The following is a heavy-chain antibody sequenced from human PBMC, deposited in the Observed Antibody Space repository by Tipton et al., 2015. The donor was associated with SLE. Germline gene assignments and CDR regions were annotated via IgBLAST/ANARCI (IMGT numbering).Heavy chain of an antibody. Sequence: LRLSCTVSGGSISSSSYYWGWIRQPPGKGLEWIGSIYYSGSTYYNPSLKSRVTISVDTSKNQFSLKLSSVTAADTAVYYCARGGELGISYWGQGTLVTVSS. CDR3: ARGGELGISY. CDR1: GGSISSSSYY. D-gene: IGHD7-27*01. J-gene: IGHJ4*02. CDR2: IYYSGST. V-gene: IGHV4-39*07.